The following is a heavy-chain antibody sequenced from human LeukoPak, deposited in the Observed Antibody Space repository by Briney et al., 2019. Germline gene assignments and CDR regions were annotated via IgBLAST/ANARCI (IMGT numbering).Heavy chain of an antibody. CDR1: GGSFSGYY. CDR3: ARGTIFGVVLTY. CDR2: INHSGSA. Sequence: SETQSLTCAVYGGSFSGYYWSWIRQPPGKGLEWIGEINHSGSANYNPSLKSRVTISVDTSKNQFSLKLSSVTAADTAVYYCARGTIFGVVLTYWGQGTLVTVSS. D-gene: IGHD3-3*01. J-gene: IGHJ4*02. V-gene: IGHV4-34*01.